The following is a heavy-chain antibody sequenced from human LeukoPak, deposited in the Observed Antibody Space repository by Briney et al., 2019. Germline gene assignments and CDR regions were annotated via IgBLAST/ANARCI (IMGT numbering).Heavy chain of an antibody. Sequence: SVKVSCKASGGTFGSYAISWVRQAPGQGLEWMGGIIPIFGTANYAQKFQGRVTITADKSTSTAYMELSSLRSEDTAVYYCASGSKSSGYSVYWGQGTLVTVSS. V-gene: IGHV1-69*06. D-gene: IGHD3-22*01. J-gene: IGHJ4*02. CDR3: ASGSKSSGYSVY. CDR2: IIPIFGTA. CDR1: GGTFGSYA.